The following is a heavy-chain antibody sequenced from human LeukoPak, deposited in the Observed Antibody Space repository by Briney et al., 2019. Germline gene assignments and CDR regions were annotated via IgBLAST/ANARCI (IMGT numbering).Heavy chain of an antibody. CDR2: ISSSGSTI. Sequence: TGGSLRLSCAASGFTFSSYEMNWVRQAPGKGLEWVSYISSSGSTIYYADSVKGRFTISRDNAKNSLYLQMNSLRVEDTAVYYCARGGSGGYYYNWFDPWGQGTLVTVSS. CDR3: ARGGSGGYYYNWFDP. CDR1: GFTFSSYE. D-gene: IGHD3-10*01. J-gene: IGHJ5*02. V-gene: IGHV3-48*03.